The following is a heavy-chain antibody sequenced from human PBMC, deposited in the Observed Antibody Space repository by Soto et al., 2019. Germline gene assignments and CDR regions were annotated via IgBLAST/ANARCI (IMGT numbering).Heavy chain of an antibody. V-gene: IGHV4-39*01. CDR1: GGSISSSSYY. CDR2: IYYSGST. CDR3: ARHAPLTTVTTEFDY. D-gene: IGHD4-4*01. J-gene: IGHJ4*02. Sequence: SETLSLTCTVSGGSISSSSYYWGWIRQPPGKGLEWIGSIYYSGSTYYNPSLKSRVTISVDTSKNQFSLKLSSVTAADTAVYYCARHAPLTTVTTEFDYWGQGTRVTVSS.